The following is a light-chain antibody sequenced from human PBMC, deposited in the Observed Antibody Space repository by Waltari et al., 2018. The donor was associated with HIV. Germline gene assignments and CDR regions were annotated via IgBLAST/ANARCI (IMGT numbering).Light chain of an antibody. V-gene: IGKV3-15*01. J-gene: IGKJ2*01. CDR3: QQYNNGPQT. CDR2: GAS. CDR1: QSVSSN. Sequence: EIVMTQSPATLSVSPGERATLSCRASQSVSSNLAWYQQKPGQAPRLLISGASTRDTGIPARFSGSGSGTDFTLTISSLQSEDFAVYYCQQYNNGPQTFGQGTKLEIK.